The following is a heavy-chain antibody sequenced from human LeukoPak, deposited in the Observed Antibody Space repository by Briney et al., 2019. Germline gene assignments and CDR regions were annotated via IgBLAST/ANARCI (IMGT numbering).Heavy chain of an antibody. Sequence: ASVKVSCKASGYTFTRYDINWVRQATGQGLEWMGWTNPNSGNTGYAQKFQGRVTMTRDTSTSTAYMELSSLRSGDTAVYYCARVAGSIDYWGQGTLVTVSS. CDR2: TNPNSGNT. CDR1: GYTFTRYD. J-gene: IGHJ4*02. CDR3: ARVAGSIDY. V-gene: IGHV1-8*01. D-gene: IGHD6-19*01.